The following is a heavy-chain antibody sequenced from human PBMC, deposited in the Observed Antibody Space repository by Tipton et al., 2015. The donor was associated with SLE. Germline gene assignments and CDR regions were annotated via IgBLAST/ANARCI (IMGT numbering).Heavy chain of an antibody. D-gene: IGHD1-26*01. CDR3: AKENSENFLPPNFFDS. CDR2: IYYTGSA. J-gene: IGHJ4*02. CDR1: GASISSYY. V-gene: IGHV4-59*01. Sequence: TLSLTCTVSGASISSYYWSWIRQPPGKGLEWIGYIYYTGSANYNPSLKSRVTISVDTSKNQFSLWLNSLTTADTAVYYCAKENSENFLPPNFFDSWGQGRLVTVSS.